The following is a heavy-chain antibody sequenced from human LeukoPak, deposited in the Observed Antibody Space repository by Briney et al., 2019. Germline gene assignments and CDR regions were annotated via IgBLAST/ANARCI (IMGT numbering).Heavy chain of an antibody. CDR2: IFYSGTT. V-gene: IGHV4-59*01. CDR3: ARAFRMYALHNWFDP. D-gene: IGHD2-8*01. J-gene: IGHJ5*02. CDR1: GGSISSYY. Sequence: SETLSLTCTVSGGSISSYYWSWIRQPPGKGLEWIGFIFYSGTTNYNPSLRSRVTISVDTSKNQFALKLSSVTAADTAVYYCARAFRMYALHNWFDPWGQGTLVTVSS.